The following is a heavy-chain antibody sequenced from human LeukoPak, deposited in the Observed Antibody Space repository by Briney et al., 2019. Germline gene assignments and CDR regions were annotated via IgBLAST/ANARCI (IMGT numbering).Heavy chain of an antibody. D-gene: IGHD3-10*01. CDR3: ARLPYGSGAWLQREGRDV. CDR2: IYTSGSI. CDR1: GDSISSYY. J-gene: IGHJ6*04. V-gene: IGHV4-4*07. Sequence: SETLSLTCTVSGDSISSYYWSWIRQPAGKGLEWIGRIYTSGSINYNPSLKSRVTMSVDKSKDQFSLKLSSVTAADTAVYYCARLPYGSGAWLQREGRDVWGKGTTVTISS.